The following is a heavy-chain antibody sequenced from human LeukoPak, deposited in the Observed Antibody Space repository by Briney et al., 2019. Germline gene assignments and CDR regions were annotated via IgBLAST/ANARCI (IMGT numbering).Heavy chain of an antibody. J-gene: IGHJ6*02. CDR3: ARDGSRYFSSKSCFSACSYYGMDV. V-gene: IGHV3-11*01. D-gene: IGHD2-2*01. CDR1: GFTFSDYH. CDR2: ITSSGNTI. Sequence: GGSLRLSCAASGFTFSDYHMSWIRQAPGKGLEWVSYITSSGNTIYYADSMKGRFTISRDNAKNSLYLQMNSLRADDTAVYFCARDGSRYFSSKSCFSACSYYGMDVWGQGTTVTVSS.